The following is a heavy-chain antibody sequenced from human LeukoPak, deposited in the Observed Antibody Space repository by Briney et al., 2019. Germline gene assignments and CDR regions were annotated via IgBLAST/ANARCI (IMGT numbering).Heavy chain of an antibody. J-gene: IGHJ4*02. D-gene: IGHD3-10*01. CDR1: GYTFTTYY. CDR3: ATEVVRGEGFYYFDY. Sequence: ASVKVSCKASGYTFTTYYMHWVRQAPGQGLEWMGVINPSGGRTSYAQKFQGRVTMTEDTSTDTAYMELSSLRSEDTAVYYCATEVVRGEGFYYFDYWGQGTLVTVSS. CDR2: INPSGGRT. V-gene: IGHV1-46*01.